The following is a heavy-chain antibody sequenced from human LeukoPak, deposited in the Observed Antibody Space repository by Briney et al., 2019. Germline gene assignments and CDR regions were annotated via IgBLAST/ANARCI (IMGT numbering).Heavy chain of an antibody. D-gene: IGHD1-1*01. V-gene: IGHV3-23*01. CDR1: GFIFSRYG. J-gene: IGHJ4*02. CDR2: ISGSGGTT. CDR3: VRDYNWGFDY. Sequence: PRGALRLSCAASGFIFSRYGMSWVRQAPGKGLEWVSAISGSGGTTYDADSVEGRFTISRDNSKNNVYLQMYSLRVEDTSIYYCVRDYNWGFDYWGQGTVVTVSS.